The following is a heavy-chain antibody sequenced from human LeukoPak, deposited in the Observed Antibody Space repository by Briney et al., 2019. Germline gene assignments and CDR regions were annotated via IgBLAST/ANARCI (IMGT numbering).Heavy chain of an antibody. V-gene: IGHV1-69*13. J-gene: IGHJ3*02. CDR3: ARGGCGSCYRPSDAFDI. CDR2: IIPIFGRT. CDR1: GYTFTSYG. D-gene: IGHD2-15*01. Sequence: GASVKVSCKASGYTFTSYGISWVRQAPGQGLEWMGGIIPIFGRTNYAQKFQGRVTITADESTSTAYMELSSLRSDDAAVYYCARGGCGSCYRPSDAFDIWGQGTMVTVSS.